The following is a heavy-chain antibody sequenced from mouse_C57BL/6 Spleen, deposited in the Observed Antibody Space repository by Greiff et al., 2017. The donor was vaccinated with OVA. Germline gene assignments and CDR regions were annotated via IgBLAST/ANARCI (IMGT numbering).Heavy chain of an antibody. CDR3: AKNDYDVDYFDY. Sequence: QVQLQQSGPELVKPGASVKISCKASGYSFTSYYIHWVKQRPGQGLEWIGWIYPGSGNTKYNEKFKGKATLTADTSSSTAYMQLSSLTSEDSAVYYCAKNDYDVDYFDYWGQGTTLTVSS. J-gene: IGHJ2*01. CDR2: IYPGSGNT. V-gene: IGHV1-66*01. CDR1: GYSFTSYY. D-gene: IGHD2-4*01.